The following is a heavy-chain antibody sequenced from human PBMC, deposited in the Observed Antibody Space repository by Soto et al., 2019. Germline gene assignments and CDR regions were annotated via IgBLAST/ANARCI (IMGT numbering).Heavy chain of an antibody. J-gene: IGHJ4*02. Sequence: GSLRLSCGGSGFTFSSYSMNWVRQAPGKGLEWVSSISSSSSYIYYADSVKGRFTISRDNAKNSLYLQMNSLRAEDTGVYYCTRDKDGYSGYVLFHWRQRTRVTVSS. CDR2: ISSSSSYI. D-gene: IGHD5-12*01. CDR3: TRDKDGYSGYVLFH. V-gene: IGHV3-21*01. CDR1: GFTFSSYS.